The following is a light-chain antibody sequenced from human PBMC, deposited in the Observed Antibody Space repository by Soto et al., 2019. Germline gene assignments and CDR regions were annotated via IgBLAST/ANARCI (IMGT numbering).Light chain of an antibody. Sequence: DIVMTQSPDSLAVSLGERATINCKSSQSVLYSSNNKNYLAWYQQKPGQPPKLLIYWASTRESGVPDRFSGSGSGTDFTLTISSLEPEDVATYYCQQYNSIPRTFGQGTKVDIK. CDR1: QSVLYSSNNKNY. V-gene: IGKV4-1*01. J-gene: IGKJ1*01. CDR2: WAS. CDR3: QQYNSIPRT.